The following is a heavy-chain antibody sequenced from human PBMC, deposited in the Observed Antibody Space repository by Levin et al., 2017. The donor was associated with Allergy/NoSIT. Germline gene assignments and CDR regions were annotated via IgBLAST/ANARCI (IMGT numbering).Heavy chain of an antibody. Sequence: SGPTLVKPTQTLTFTCTFSGFSLSTSEMCVIWIRQPPGKALEWLALINWDDDNHYSTSLKTRLTLSKDTSKNQVVLTMTNMDPVDTATYYCGLATKDPWAFDIWGQGTMVTVSS. J-gene: IGHJ3*02. D-gene: IGHD1-26*01. CDR3: GLATKDPWAFDI. CDR2: INWDDDN. V-gene: IGHV2-70*01. CDR1: GFSLSTSEMC.